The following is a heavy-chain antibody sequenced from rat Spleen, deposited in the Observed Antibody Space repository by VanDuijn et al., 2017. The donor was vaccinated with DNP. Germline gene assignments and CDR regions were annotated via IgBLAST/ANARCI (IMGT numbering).Heavy chain of an antibody. V-gene: IGHV5-22*01. D-gene: IGHD1-10*01. CDR1: GFTFTNHG. CDR3: ARPIYNNHGGFAY. J-gene: IGHJ3*01. CDR2: LTYDGGST. Sequence: EVQLVESGGGLVQPGGSLKLSCAASGFTFTNHGMAWVRQAPTKGLEWVAYLTYDGGSTYYRDSVKGRFTISRDNAKSTLYLQMNSLRSEDMATYYCARPIYNNHGGFAYWGQGTLVTVSS.